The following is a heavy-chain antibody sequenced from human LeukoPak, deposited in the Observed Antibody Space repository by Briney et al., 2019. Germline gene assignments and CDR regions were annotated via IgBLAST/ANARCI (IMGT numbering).Heavy chain of an antibody. J-gene: IGHJ4*02. CDR2: IIPILGIA. Sequence: SVKVSCKASGGTFSSYAISWVRQAPGQGLEWMGRIIPILGIANYAQKFQGRVTITADKSTSTAYMELSSLRSEDTAVYYCARDEYDSSGYYRGWGQGTLITVSS. CDR3: ARDEYDSSGYYRG. D-gene: IGHD3-22*01. V-gene: IGHV1-69*04. CDR1: GGTFSSYA.